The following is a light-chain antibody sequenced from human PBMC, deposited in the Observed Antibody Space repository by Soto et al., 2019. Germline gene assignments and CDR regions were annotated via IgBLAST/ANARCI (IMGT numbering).Light chain of an antibody. CDR3: QQYDTSIWAYT. J-gene: IGKJ2*01. CDR2: AAS. Sequence: EIVLTQSPVTLSLSPGERATLSCRASRNVYSSLVWYQQKPGQAPRLLIYAASTRATGVPDRFSGSGSGTDFTLTISRLEPADSAVYYCQQYDTSIWAYTFGQGTKLEIK. CDR1: RNVYSS. V-gene: IGKV3-20*01.